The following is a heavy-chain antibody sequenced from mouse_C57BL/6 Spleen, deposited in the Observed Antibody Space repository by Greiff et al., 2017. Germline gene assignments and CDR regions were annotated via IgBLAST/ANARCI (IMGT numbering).Heavy chain of an antibody. CDR2: INPNNGGT. V-gene: IGHV1-26*01. D-gene: IGHD2-2*01. CDR3: ARFGGYDDYAMDY. J-gene: IGHJ4*01. Sequence: EVQLQESGPELVKPGASVKISCKASGYTFTDYYMNWVKQSHGKSLEWIGDINPNNGGTSYNQKFKGKATLTVDKSSSTAYMELRSLTSADSAVYYCARFGGYDDYAMDYWGQGTSVTVSS. CDR1: GYTFTDYY.